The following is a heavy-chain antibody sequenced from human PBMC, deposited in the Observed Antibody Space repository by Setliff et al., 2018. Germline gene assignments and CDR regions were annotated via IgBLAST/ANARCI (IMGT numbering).Heavy chain of an antibody. CDR3: AKCSSWHGHYPHFNY. D-gene: IGHD6-13*01. V-gene: IGHV3-7*01. J-gene: IGHJ4*02. CDR1: GFTFSSFW. CDR2: TKEDGSEK. Sequence: PGGSLRLSCAASGFTFSSFWMAWVRQAPGKGLEWVANTKEDGSEKYYVDSVKGRFTISRDNAKYSLYLQMNSLRAEDTGVYYCAKCSSWHGHYPHFNYWGQGTLVTVSS.